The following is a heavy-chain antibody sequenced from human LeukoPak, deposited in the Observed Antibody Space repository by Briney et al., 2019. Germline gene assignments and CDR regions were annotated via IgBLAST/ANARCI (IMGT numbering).Heavy chain of an antibody. CDR1: GYTFTNYG. V-gene: IGHV1-18*01. CDR3: ARDHHDSSGYYSASDAFDI. CDR2: ISTYTGNT. Sequence: ASVKVSCKASGYTFTNYGFNWVRQAPGQGLEWLGWISTYTGNTNYAQKFQGRVTMTTDTSTSTAYMELRSLRSDDTAVYYCARDHHDSSGYYSASDAFDIWGQGTMVTVSS. J-gene: IGHJ3*02. D-gene: IGHD3-22*01.